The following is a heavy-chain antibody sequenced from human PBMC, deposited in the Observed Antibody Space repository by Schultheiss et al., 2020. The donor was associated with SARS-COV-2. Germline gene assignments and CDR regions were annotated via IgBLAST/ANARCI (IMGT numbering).Heavy chain of an antibody. Sequence: GGSLRLSCAASGFTFSSYGMHWVRQAPGKGLEWVSYISSSGSTIYYADSVKGRFTISRDNSKNSLYLQMNSLRAEDTAVYYCARDRYDYIGRYFDYWGQGTLVTVSS. V-gene: IGHV3-48*04. J-gene: IGHJ4*02. CDR1: GFTFSSYG. CDR2: ISSSGSTI. D-gene: IGHD3-16*01. CDR3: ARDRYDYIGRYFDY.